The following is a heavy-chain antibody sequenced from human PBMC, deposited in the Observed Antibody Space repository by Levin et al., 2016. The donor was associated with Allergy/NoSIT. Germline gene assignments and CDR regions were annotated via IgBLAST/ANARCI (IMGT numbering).Heavy chain of an antibody. CDR3: ARSEYYDILTGYRGPFDY. V-gene: IGHV4-39*01. J-gene: IGHJ4*02. CDR2: IYYSGST. CDR1: GGSISSSSYY. D-gene: IGHD3-9*01. Sequence: SETLSLTCTVSGGSISSSSYYWGWIRQPPGKGLEWIGSIYYSGSTYYNPSLKSRVTISVDTSKNQFSLKLSSVTAADTAVYYCARSEYYDILTGYRGPFDYWGQGTLVTVSS.